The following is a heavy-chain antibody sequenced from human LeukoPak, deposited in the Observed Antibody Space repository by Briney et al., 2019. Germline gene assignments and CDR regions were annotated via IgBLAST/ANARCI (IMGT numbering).Heavy chain of an antibody. J-gene: IGHJ4*02. CDR3: TTDGGITIRPLFDF. D-gene: IGHD1-14*01. Sequence: PGGSLRLSCAASGITFTSAWMGWVRQAPGKGLEWVGRIKSETDGGTTDYAAPVRGRFTISTDDSKITSYLQMNNLKIEDTAVYYCTTDGGITIRPLFDFWGQGTLVTVSS. CDR2: IKSETDGGTT. V-gene: IGHV3-15*01. CDR1: GITFTSAW.